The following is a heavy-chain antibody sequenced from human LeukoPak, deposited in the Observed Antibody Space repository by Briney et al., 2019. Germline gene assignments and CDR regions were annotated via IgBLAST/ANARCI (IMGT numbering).Heavy chain of an antibody. CDR1: GFTFDDYG. J-gene: IGHJ5*02. CDR3: AKESTVTPGNVNWFDT. CDR2: INWNGGST. D-gene: IGHD4-17*01. V-gene: IGHV3-20*04. Sequence: PGGSLRLSCAASGFTFDDYGMSWVRQAPGKGLEWVSGINWNGGSTGYADSVKGRFTISRDNSKNTLYLQMNSLRAEDTAIYYCAKESTVTPGNVNWFDTWGQGTLVTVSS.